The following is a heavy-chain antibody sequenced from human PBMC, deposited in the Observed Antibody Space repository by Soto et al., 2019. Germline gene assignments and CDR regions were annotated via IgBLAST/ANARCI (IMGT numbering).Heavy chain of an antibody. J-gene: IGHJ6*02. V-gene: IGHV6-1*01. D-gene: IGHD6-13*01. CDR1: GDSVSSNSAA. CDR2: TYYRSKWYN. CDR3: AREGIAAAASYYYYYYGMDV. Sequence: SQTLSLTCAISGDSVSSNSAAWNWIRQSPSRGLEWLGRTYYRSKWYNDYAVSVKSRITINPDTSKNQFSLQLNSVTPEDTAVYYCAREGIAAAASYYYYYYGMDVWGQGTTVTVSS.